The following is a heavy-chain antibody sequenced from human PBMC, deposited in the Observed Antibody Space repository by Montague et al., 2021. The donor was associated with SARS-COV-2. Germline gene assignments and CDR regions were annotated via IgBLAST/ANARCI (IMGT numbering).Heavy chain of an antibody. CDR2: INHSGST. J-gene: IGHJ4*02. Sequence: SETLSLTCAVYGGSFSGYYWSWIRQPPGKGLEWIGEINHSGSTKYNPSLKSRVTISVDTSKNQFSLKLSSVTVADTAVYYCATGTKRVFTYDYDSSGYASAYWGQGTLVTVSS. D-gene: IGHD3-22*01. V-gene: IGHV4-34*01. CDR1: GGSFSGYY. CDR3: ATGTKRVFTYDYDSSGYASAY.